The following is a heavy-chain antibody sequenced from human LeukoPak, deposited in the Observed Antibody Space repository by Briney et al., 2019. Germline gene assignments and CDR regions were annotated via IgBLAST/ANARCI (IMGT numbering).Heavy chain of an antibody. CDR1: GGSFSDYY. V-gene: IGHV4-34*01. CDR3: AQGHDYGDYLNWFDP. D-gene: IGHD4-17*01. Sequence: SENLSLTCAVYGGSFSDYYWSWIRQPPGKGLEWIGEINHSGSTNYNPSLKSRVTISVDTSKNQFSLKLSSVTAADTAVYYCAQGHDYGDYLNWFDPWGQGTLVTVSS. CDR2: INHSGST. J-gene: IGHJ5*02.